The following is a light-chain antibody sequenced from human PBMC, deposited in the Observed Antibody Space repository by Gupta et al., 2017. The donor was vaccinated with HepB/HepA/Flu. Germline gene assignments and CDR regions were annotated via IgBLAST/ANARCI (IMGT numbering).Light chain of an antibody. CDR1: SSNIGAGYD. V-gene: IGLV1-40*01. CDR3: QSYDSSLRVV. J-gene: IGLJ2*01. Sequence: QSVLTQPPSVSGAPGQRVTISCTGSSSNIGAGYDVHWYQRFPGRAPKVLIYGNTNRPSGVPYRFSGSKSGTAASLAISGLQAEDEADYYCQSYDSSLRVVFGGGTKGTVL. CDR2: GNT.